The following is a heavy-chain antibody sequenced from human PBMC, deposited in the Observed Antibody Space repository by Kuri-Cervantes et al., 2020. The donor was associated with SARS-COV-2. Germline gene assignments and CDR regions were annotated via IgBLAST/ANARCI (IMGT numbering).Heavy chain of an antibody. V-gene: IGHV3-11*04. CDR2: ISSSGSTI. CDR1: GFTFSDYY. J-gene: IGHJ5*02. D-gene: IGHD3/OR15-3a*01. CDR3: AREAWAGYFVENWFDP. Sequence: GESLKISCAASGFTFSDYYMSWIRQAPGKGLEWVSYISSSGSTIYYADSVKGRFTISRDNAKNSLYLQMNSLRAEDTAVYYCAREAWAGYFVENWFDPWGQGTLVTVSS.